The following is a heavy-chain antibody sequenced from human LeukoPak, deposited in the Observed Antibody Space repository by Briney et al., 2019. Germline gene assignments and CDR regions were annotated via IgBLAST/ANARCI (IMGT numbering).Heavy chain of an antibody. Sequence: GGSLRLSCAASGFTFSSYSMNWVRQAPGKGLEWVSSISSSSSYIYYADSVKGRFTISRDNAKNSLYLQMNSLRAGDTAVYYCARAPKKYSSGWYFDYWGQGTLVTVSS. V-gene: IGHV3-21*01. D-gene: IGHD6-19*01. CDR3: ARAPKKYSSGWYFDY. CDR1: GFTFSSYS. J-gene: IGHJ4*02. CDR2: ISSSSSYI.